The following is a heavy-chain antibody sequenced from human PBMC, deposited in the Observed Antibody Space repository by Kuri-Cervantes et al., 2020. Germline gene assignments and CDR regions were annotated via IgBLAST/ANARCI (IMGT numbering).Heavy chain of an antibody. CDR2: IIPILGIA. J-gene: IGHJ4*02. D-gene: IGHD4-17*01. V-gene: IGHV1-69*04. Sequence: SVKVSCKASGYTFTSYYMHWVRQAPGQGLEWMGRIIPILGIANYAQKFQGRVTITADKSTSTAYMELSSLRSEDTAVYYCARDSNGDYDYWGQGTLVTVSS. CDR3: ARDSNGDYDY. CDR1: GYTFTSYY.